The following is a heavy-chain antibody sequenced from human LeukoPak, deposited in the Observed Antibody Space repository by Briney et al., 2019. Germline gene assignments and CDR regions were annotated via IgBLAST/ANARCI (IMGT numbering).Heavy chain of an antibody. J-gene: IGHJ4*02. CDR2: INHSGST. Sequence: SEALSLTCAVYGGSFSGYYWSWIRQPPGKGLEWIGEINHSGSTNYNPSLKSRVTISVDTSKNQFSLKLSSVTAADTAVHYCARGSVGATFYDYWGQGTLVTVSS. CDR3: ARGSVGATFYDY. D-gene: IGHD1-26*01. CDR1: GGSFSGYY. V-gene: IGHV4-34*01.